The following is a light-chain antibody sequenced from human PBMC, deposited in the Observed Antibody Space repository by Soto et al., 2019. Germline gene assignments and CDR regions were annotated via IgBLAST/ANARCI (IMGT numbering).Light chain of an antibody. J-gene: IGLJ1*01. Sequence: SVLTQPPSASGSPGQSVTISCTGTKNDIGVYDFVSWYQHHPGKAPRLIIYEVVQRPSGVPDRFSGSKSGDTVSLTVSGLQAADEADYFCKSYAGSNTYVFGSGTKVTVL. V-gene: IGLV2-8*01. CDR3: KSYAGSNTYV. CDR1: KNDIGVYDF. CDR2: EVV.